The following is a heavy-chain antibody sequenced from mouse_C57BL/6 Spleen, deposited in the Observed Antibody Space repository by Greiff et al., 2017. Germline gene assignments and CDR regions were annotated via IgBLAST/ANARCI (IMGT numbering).Heavy chain of an antibody. Sequence: VQLQQSGPELVKPGASVKISCKASGYAFSSSWMNWVKQRPGKGLEWIGRIYPGDGDTNYNGKFKGKATLTADKSSSTAYMQLSSLTSEDSAVYFCARPHDGYSAWFAYWGQGTLVTVSA. CDR1: GYAFSSSW. J-gene: IGHJ3*01. CDR3: ARPHDGYSAWFAY. D-gene: IGHD2-3*01. CDR2: IYPGDGDT. V-gene: IGHV1-82*01.